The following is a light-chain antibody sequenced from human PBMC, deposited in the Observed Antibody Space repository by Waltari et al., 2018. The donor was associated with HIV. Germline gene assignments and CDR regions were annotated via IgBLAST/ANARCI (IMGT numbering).Light chain of an antibody. Sequence: QTVVTQEPSLTVSPGGTVTLTCTFSAGAVTSRNYPTWFQQTPGKAPGALIYSTSSRQSWTAARFSASRLVGKAALTLSGVQPEDEAEYYCLLYYGGAWVFGGGTKLTVL. CDR2: STS. J-gene: IGLJ3*02. CDR3: LLYYGGAWV. V-gene: IGLV7-43*01. CDR1: AGAVTSRNY.